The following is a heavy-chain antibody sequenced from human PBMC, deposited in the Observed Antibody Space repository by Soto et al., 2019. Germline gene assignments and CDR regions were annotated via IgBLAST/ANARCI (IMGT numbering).Heavy chain of an antibody. CDR3: TRPDYGSGSYYNLD. V-gene: IGHV3-73*01. CDR1: GFTFSGSA. Sequence: GESLKISCAASGFTFSGSAMHWVRQASGKGLEWVGRIRSKANSYATAYAASVKGRFTISRDDSKNTAYLQMNSLKTEDTAVYYCTRPDYGSGSYYNLDWGQGTLVTVSS. J-gene: IGHJ4*02. CDR2: IRSKANSYAT. D-gene: IGHD3-10*01.